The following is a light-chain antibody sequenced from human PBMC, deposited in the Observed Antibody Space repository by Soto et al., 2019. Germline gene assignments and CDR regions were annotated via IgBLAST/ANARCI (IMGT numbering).Light chain of an antibody. CDR2: RSD. CDR1: SSNIGSNY. J-gene: IGLJ3*02. V-gene: IGLV1-47*01. CDR3: AVRDDSLSGHWV. Sequence: QSVLTQPPSASGTPGQRVTISCSGSSSNIGSNYVSWYQHLPGAAPKLLIYRSDQRPSGVPDRFSGSKSGTSASLAISGLRSEDEADYFCAVRDDSLSGHWVSGGGTKLTVL.